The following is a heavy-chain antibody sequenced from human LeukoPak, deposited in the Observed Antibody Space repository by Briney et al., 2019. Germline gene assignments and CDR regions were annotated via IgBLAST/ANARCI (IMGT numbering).Heavy chain of an antibody. D-gene: IGHD3-10*01. CDR2: IYSGGST. V-gene: IGHV3-53*04. Sequence: GGSLRLSCASSGFTVSSNHMNWVRQAPGKGLEWVSVIYSGGSTYYADSVKGRFTISRHNSKNTLYLQMNSLRAEDTALYYCARDQSSGGVDYWGQGTLVTVSS. CDR3: ARDQSSGGVDY. J-gene: IGHJ4*02. CDR1: GFTVSSNH.